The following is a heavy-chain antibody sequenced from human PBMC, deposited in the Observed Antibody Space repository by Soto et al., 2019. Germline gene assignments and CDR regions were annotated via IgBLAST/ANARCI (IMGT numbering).Heavy chain of an antibody. D-gene: IGHD3-10*01. CDR1: GFTFSSYA. V-gene: IGHV3-23*01. Sequence: EVQLLESGGGLVQPGGSLRLSCAASGFTFSSYAMTWVRQAPGKGLEWVSAISGSGGSTYYADSVKGQFTISRDNSKNTLFLQMDSLRAEDTAVYYCAKDRTLRGADAFDIWGLGTMVTVSS. CDR3: AKDRTLRGADAFDI. J-gene: IGHJ3*02. CDR2: ISGSGGST.